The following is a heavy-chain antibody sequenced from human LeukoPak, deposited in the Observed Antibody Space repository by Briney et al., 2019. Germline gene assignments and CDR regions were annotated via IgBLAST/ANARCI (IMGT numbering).Heavy chain of an antibody. CDR3: ARDRPYCSSTSCYGHACYI. V-gene: IGHV4-4*07. J-gene: IGHJ3*02. CDR1: GGFISSYY. D-gene: IGHD2-2*01. CDR2: IYTSGST. Sequence: SETQSLTCTVSGGFISSYYWSWIRQPAGKGLEWIGRIYTSGSTNYNPSLKRRVTMSVDTSKNQFSLKLSSVTAADTAVYSCARDRPYCSSTSCYGHACYIWGQGTMGTLSS.